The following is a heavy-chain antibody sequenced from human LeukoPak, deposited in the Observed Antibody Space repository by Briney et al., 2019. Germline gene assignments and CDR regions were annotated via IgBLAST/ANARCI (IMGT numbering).Heavy chain of an antibody. CDR3: ARELVSLGTGYFVL. J-gene: IGHJ2*01. V-gene: IGHV3-23*01. CDR2: ITGSSTWT. Sequence: GGSLRLSCEVSGFTFRTYGMTWVRQAPGKGLEWVSGITGSSTWTYYADSVKGRFTISRDNSKNTLHLQMNNLRAEDTAIYYSARELVSLGTGYFVLWGRGTLVTVSS. CDR1: GFTFRTYG. D-gene: IGHD7-27*01.